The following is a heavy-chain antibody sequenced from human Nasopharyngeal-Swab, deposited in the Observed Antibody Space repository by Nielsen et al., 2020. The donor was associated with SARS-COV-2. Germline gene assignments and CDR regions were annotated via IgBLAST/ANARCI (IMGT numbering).Heavy chain of an antibody. J-gene: IGHJ4*02. D-gene: IGHD3-10*01. CDR2: IYYSGST. Sequence: WIRQHPGKGLEWIGYIYYSGSTYYNPSLKSRVTISVDTSKNQFSLKLSSVTAADTAVYYCARDLHEYGSGLYYFDYWGQGTLVTVSS. V-gene: IGHV4-30-4*06. CDR3: ARDLHEYGSGLYYFDY.